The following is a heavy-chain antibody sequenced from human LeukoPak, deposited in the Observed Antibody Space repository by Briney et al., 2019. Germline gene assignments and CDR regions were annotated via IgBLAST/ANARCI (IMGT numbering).Heavy chain of an antibody. CDR1: GFTFSNYA. D-gene: IGHD2-2*02. Sequence: RGSLRLSCAASGFTFSNYAMTWVRQAPGKGLEWVSAISGSGDSTHYADSVKGRFTISRDNSKNTLYLQMNSLRAEDTAVYYCAKGCSYTNCYTSDYWGQGTLVTVSS. CDR3: AKGCSYTNCYTSDY. V-gene: IGHV3-23*01. J-gene: IGHJ4*02. CDR2: ISGSGDST.